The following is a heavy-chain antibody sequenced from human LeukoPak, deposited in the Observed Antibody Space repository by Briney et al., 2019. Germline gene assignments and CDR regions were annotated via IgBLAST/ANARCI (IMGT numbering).Heavy chain of an antibody. J-gene: IGHJ4*02. Sequence: GGSLRLSCVVSGFTFNRCWMNWVRQAPGKGLEWVAVISYDGSNKYYADSVKGRFTISRDNSKNTLYLQMNSLRAEDTAVYYCAKDRLGYQLLYPGPLDYWGQGTLVTVSS. CDR3: AKDRLGYQLLYPGPLDY. CDR1: GFTFNRCW. CDR2: ISYDGSNK. V-gene: IGHV3-30*18. D-gene: IGHD2-2*02.